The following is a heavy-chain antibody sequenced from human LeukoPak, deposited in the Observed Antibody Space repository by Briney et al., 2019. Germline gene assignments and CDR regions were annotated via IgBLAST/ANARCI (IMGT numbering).Heavy chain of an antibody. D-gene: IGHD3-16*01. CDR2: IYDSGST. CDR3: ARHGPPPNYDYVRYAFDI. J-gene: IGHJ3*02. Sequence: SETLSLTCTVSGGSISSSSYYWGWIRQPPGKGLEWIGSIYDSGSTYYNPSLKSRVTISVDTSKNQFSLKLSSVTAADTAVYYCARHGPPPNYDYVRYAFDIWGQGTMVTVSS. CDR1: GGSISSSSYY. V-gene: IGHV4-39*01.